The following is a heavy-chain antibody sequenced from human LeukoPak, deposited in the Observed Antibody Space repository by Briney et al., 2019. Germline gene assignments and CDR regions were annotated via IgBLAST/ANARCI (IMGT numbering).Heavy chain of an antibody. CDR1: GFTFSSYW. D-gene: IGHD5-18*01. Sequence: GGSLRLSCAASGFTFSSYWMHWVRQAPGKGLVWVSRINSDGSSTSYAGSVKGRFTISRDNAKNTLYLQMNSLRAEDTAVYYCARGIQLWPPGMDVWGQGTTVTVSS. J-gene: IGHJ6*02. CDR3: ARGIQLWPPGMDV. V-gene: IGHV3-74*01. CDR2: INSDGSST.